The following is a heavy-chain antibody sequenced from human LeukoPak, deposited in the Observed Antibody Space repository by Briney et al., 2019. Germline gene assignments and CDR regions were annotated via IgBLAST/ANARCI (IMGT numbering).Heavy chain of an antibody. CDR1: GGSISSYY. CDR2: IYYSGST. Sequence: SETLSLTCTVSGGSISSYYWSWIRQPPGKGLEWIGYIYYSGSTNYNPSLKSRVTISVDTSKNQFSLKLSSVTAADTAVYYCAXXXXXXXXXXXHNYYYYYMDVWGKGTTVTISS. J-gene: IGHJ6*03. CDR3: AXXXXXXXXXXXHNYYYYYMDV. V-gene: IGHV4-59*01.